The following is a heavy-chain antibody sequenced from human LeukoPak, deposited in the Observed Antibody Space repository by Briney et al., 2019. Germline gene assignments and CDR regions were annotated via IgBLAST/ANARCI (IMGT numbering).Heavy chain of an antibody. V-gene: IGHV3-23*01. Sequence: GSLRLSCAASGFTFSSYAMSWVRQAPGKGLEWVSTISGSGSGTYYADSVKGRFTLSRDNSMNTLYLQMNSLRAEDTAVYYCARARDILTGDSPFLWGRGTLVSVSS. D-gene: IGHD3-9*01. CDR2: ISGSGSGT. CDR1: GFTFSSYA. J-gene: IGHJ2*01. CDR3: ARARDILTGDSPFL.